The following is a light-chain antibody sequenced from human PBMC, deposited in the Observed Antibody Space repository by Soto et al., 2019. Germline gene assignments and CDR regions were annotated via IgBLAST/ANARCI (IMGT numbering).Light chain of an antibody. V-gene: IGLV1-40*01. Sequence: QSVLTQPPSVSVAPGQRVTLSCTGSSSNIGAGYDVHWYQQLPGTAPKLLIYVNSNRPSWVPDRFSGSKSGTSASLAITGLQAEDEADYDCQSYDSSLGAVVFGGGTKLTVL. J-gene: IGLJ2*01. CDR3: QSYDSSLGAVV. CDR2: VNS. CDR1: SSNIGAGYD.